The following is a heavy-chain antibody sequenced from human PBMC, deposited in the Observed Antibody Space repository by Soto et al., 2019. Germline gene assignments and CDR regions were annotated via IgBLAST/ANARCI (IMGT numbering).Heavy chain of an antibody. Sequence: GGSLRLSCAASGFTFSSYAMSWVRQAPGKGLEWVSAISGSGGSTYYADSVKGRFTISRDNSKNTLYLQMNSLRAEDTAVYYCAKDRHYDSSGYWTVKYYFDYWGQGTLVTVSS. D-gene: IGHD3-22*01. CDR3: AKDRHYDSSGYWTVKYYFDY. J-gene: IGHJ4*02. CDR1: GFTFSSYA. V-gene: IGHV3-23*01. CDR2: ISGSGGST.